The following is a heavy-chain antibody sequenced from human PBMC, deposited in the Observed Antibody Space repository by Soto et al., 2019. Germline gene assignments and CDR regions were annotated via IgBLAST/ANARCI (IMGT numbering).Heavy chain of an antibody. CDR3: ARESYDFWSGYYHYYFDY. CDR2: IYYSGST. V-gene: IGHV4-59*01. J-gene: IGHJ4*02. D-gene: IGHD3-3*01. Sequence: TLSLTCTVSGGSISSYYWSWIRQPPGKGLEWIGYIYYSGSTNYNPSLESRVTISVDTSKNQFSLKLSSVTAADTAVYYCARESYDFWSGYYHYYFDYWGQGTLVTVSS. CDR1: GGSISSYY.